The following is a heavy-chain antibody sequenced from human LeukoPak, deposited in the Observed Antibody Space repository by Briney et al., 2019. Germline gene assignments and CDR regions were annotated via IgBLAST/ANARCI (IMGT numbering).Heavy chain of an antibody. CDR1: GYTFTSYG. D-gene: IGHD4/OR15-4a*01. V-gene: IGHV1-18*01. J-gene: IGHJ6*03. Sequence: ASVKVSCKASGYTFTSYGISWVRQAPGQGLEWMGWISAYNGNRNNAQKLQGRVTMTTDTSTSTAYMELRSLRSDDTAVYYCARVDYVPSYCYYYMDVWGKGTTVTVSS. CDR3: ARVDYVPSYCYYYMDV. CDR2: ISAYNGNR.